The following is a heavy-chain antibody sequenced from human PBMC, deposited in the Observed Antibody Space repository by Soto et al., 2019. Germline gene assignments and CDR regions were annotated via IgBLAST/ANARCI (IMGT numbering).Heavy chain of an antibody. D-gene: IGHD3-10*01. V-gene: IGHV4-59*01. CDR1: GGSLNSYY. CDR2: VSSTGST. CDR3: ALFSPPRSSYDSKPGWFDP. Sequence: QVQLLESGPGLLKPSETLSLTCTVSGGSLNSYYWTWIRQSPGKGLEWIGYVSSTGSTNYNPSLKSRLTMSSDTSTNEGALSLTPVTTAGAAVYFCALFSPPRSSYDSKPGWFDPWGQGIMVAFSS. J-gene: IGHJ5*02.